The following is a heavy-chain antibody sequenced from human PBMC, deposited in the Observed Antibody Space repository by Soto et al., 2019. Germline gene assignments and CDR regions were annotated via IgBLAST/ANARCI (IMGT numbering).Heavy chain of an antibody. V-gene: IGHV3-7*01. CDR1: GFTFSTDY. J-gene: IGHJ4*02. D-gene: IGHD1-26*01. Sequence: EVQLVESGGGLVQSGGSLRLSCAASGFTFSTDYMSWVRQAPGKGLEWVANMNEDGSEKYYVNSVEGRFTISRDKAKNSLYLQVESLKAEDTAIDYGARVCSELLHNFDYRGQGAMVTVSS. CDR3: ARVCSELLHNFDY. CDR2: MNEDGSEK.